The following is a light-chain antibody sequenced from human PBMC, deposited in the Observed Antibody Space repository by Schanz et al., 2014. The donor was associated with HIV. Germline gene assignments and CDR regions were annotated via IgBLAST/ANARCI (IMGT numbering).Light chain of an antibody. CDR2: DVS. J-gene: IGLJ2*01. V-gene: IGLV2-14*01. CDR1: SSDVGGYNY. CDR3: SSYAGSYNLGVL. Sequence: QSVLTQPASVSGSPGQSITISCTGTSSDVGGYNYVSWYQQHPGKAPKVMIYDVSNRPSGVSNRFSGSKSGNTASLTISGLQAEDEADYYCSSYAGSYNLGVLFGGGTKLTVL.